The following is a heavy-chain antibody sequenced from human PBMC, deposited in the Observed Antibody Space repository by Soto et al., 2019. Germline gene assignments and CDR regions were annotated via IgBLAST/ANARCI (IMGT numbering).Heavy chain of an antibody. D-gene: IGHD2-15*01. CDR1: GYTFTSYY. CDR2: INPSGGST. V-gene: IGHV1-46*01. Sequence: QVQLVQSGAEVKKPGASVKVSCKASGYTFTSYYMHWVRQAPGQGLEWMGIINPSGGSTSYAQKFQGRVTMTRDTSTSTVYMELSSLRSEDTAEYYCARDQKRVVVAATLDYYYYGMDVWGQGTTVTVSS. J-gene: IGHJ6*02. CDR3: ARDQKRVVVAATLDYYYYGMDV.